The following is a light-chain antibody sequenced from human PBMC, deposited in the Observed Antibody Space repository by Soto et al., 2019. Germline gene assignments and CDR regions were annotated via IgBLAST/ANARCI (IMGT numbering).Light chain of an antibody. CDR2: DTS. CDR3: LVSYSGPRGV. V-gene: IGLV7-46*01. Sequence: QAVVTQEPSLTVSPGGTVTLTCGSSTGAVTSGHYPYWFQQKPGQAPRTLIYDTSYRHSWTPARFSGSLLGGKAALTLSGAQPEDEADYYCLVSYSGPRGVFGTGTQLTVL. J-gene: IGLJ1*01. CDR1: TGAVTSGHY.